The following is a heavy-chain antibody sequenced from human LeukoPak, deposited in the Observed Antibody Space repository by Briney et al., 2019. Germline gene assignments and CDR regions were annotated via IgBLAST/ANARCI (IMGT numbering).Heavy chain of an antibody. CDR1: GLTFINHG. Sequence: GGSLRLSCTASGLTFINHGMHCVRQAPGKGLEWVAFIPYDGANKYYADSVKGRFTISRDTSKNMLSLQMSSLSAEDTALYYCVNGCDSRGYFCYFDYWGQGALVTVSS. J-gene: IGHJ4*02. D-gene: IGHD3-22*01. V-gene: IGHV3-30*02. CDR2: IPYDGANK. CDR3: VNGCDSRGYFCYFDY.